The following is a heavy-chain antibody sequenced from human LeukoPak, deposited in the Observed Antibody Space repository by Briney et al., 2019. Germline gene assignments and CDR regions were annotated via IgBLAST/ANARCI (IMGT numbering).Heavy chain of an antibody. Sequence: PGGSLRLSCAASGFTFDDYAMHWVRHAPGKGLEWVSGISWNSGSIGYADSVKGRFTISRDNAKNSLYLQMNSLRAEDMALYYCAKDHGSGSFAFDIWGQGTMVTVSS. V-gene: IGHV3-9*03. D-gene: IGHD3-10*01. CDR2: ISWNSGSI. CDR1: GFTFDDYA. CDR3: AKDHGSGSFAFDI. J-gene: IGHJ3*02.